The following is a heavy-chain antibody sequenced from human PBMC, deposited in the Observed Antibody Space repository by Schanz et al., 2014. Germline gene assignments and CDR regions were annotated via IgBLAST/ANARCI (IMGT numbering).Heavy chain of an antibody. J-gene: IGHJ5*02. CDR1: GYTFTDYG. V-gene: IGHV1-18*01. D-gene: IGHD2-2*01. CDR3: ARDRRRYCSTASCLHDNWFDP. Sequence: QVQLVQSGAEVKKPGASVTVSCKASGYTFTDYGVIWVRQAPGQGLEWMGWISTSNGNTNYIQKLQGRVTLTTDTSTSTAYMELRNLRSDDTAVYYCARDRRRYCSTASCLHDNWFDPWGQGTLVIVSS. CDR2: ISTSNGNT.